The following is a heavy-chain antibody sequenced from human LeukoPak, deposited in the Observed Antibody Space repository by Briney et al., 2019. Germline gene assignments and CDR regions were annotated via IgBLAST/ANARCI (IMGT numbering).Heavy chain of an antibody. Sequence: PSETLSLTCTVSGGFISPYYWTWIRQPPGKGLEWIGYVPYSGSTNYNPSLKSRLTISLDTSKNHFSLELSSVTAADTAVYYCARDVRYSTNYYYMDVWGKGITVTVSS. CDR3: ARDVRYSTNYYYMDV. CDR1: GGFISPYY. V-gene: IGHV4-59*01. CDR2: VPYSGST. D-gene: IGHD2/OR15-2a*01. J-gene: IGHJ6*03.